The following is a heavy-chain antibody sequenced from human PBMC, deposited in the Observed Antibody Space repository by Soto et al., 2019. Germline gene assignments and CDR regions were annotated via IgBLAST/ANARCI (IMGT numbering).Heavy chain of an antibody. V-gene: IGHV3-74*01. CDR3: VRTSLVVAAATREDY. CDR2: INSDGSST. Sequence: EVQLVESGGGLVQPGGSLRLSCAASGFTFSSYWMHWVRQAPGKGLVWVSRINSDGSSTSYADSVKGRFTISRDNAKKKLYLQMHSLRAEHTAVYYCVRTSLVVAAATREDYWGQGTLVTVSS. D-gene: IGHD2-15*01. J-gene: IGHJ4*02. CDR1: GFTFSSYW.